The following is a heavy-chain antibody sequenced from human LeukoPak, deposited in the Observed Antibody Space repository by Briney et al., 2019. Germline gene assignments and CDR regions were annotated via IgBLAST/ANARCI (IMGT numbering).Heavy chain of an antibody. V-gene: IGHV4-39*01. CDR3: ARHDNYYGSGSSDY. CDR1: GGSISSSSYY. Sequence: PSETLSLTCTVSGGSISSSSYYWGWIRPPPGKGLEWVGSIYYSGSTYYNPSLKSRVTIFVDTYKKQFSLKLSSVTAADTAVYYCARHDNYYGSGSSDYWGQGTLVTVSS. J-gene: IGHJ4*02. D-gene: IGHD3-10*01. CDR2: IYYSGST.